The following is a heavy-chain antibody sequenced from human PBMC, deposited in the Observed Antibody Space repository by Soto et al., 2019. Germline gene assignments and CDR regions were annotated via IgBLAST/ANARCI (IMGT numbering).Heavy chain of an antibody. V-gene: IGHV4-59*08. Sequence: SETLSLTCTVSGGSISSYYWSWIRQPPGKGLEWIGYIYYSGSTNYNPSLKSRVAISVDTSKNQFSLKLGSVTAADTAVYYCARGYDFWSGSAYGMDVWGQGTTVTVS. D-gene: IGHD3-3*01. CDR1: GGSISSYY. CDR3: ARGYDFWSGSAYGMDV. CDR2: IYYSGST. J-gene: IGHJ6*02.